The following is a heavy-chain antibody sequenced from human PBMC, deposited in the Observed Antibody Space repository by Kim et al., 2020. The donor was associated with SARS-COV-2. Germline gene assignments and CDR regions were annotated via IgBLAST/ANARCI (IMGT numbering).Heavy chain of an antibody. V-gene: IGHV6-1*01. CDR1: GDSVSSSSVA. CDR3: ARGTRKSMDV. D-gene: IGHD3-10*01. Sequence: SQTLSLTCVISGDSVSSSSVAWNWIRQSPSGGLEWLGRTYYRSKWFNESALSVKSRIAFNPDTSKNQFSLQLNSVTPEDTAVYYCARGTRKSMDVWGQGTTVTVS. CDR2: TYYRSKWFN. J-gene: IGHJ6*02.